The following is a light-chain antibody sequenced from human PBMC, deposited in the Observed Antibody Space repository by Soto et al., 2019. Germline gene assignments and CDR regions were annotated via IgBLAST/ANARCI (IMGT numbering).Light chain of an antibody. Sequence: EIVLTQSPATLSLSPGERATLSCRASQSVSSHLAWYQQKPGQAPRLLIYGASTRATDIPARFSGSGSGTEFALTIDSLQSEDSAVYFCQQFNVWHRTFGQGTKVDI. CDR2: GAS. J-gene: IGKJ1*01. CDR1: QSVSSH. CDR3: QQFNVWHRT. V-gene: IGKV3-15*01.